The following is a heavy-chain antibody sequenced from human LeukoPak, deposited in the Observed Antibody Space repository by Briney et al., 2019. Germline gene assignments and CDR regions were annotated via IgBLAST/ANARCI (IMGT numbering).Heavy chain of an antibody. Sequence: SETLTLTCTVSGGSISSSSYYWGWIRQPPGKGLEWIGSIYYSGSTYNNPSLKSRVTISVDTSKNQFSLKLSSVTAADTAVYYCARHQLRSYGDYFDYWGQGTLVTVSS. D-gene: IGHD2-2*01. CDR1: GGSISSSSYY. CDR3: ARHQLRSYGDYFDY. V-gene: IGHV4-39*01. CDR2: IYYSGST. J-gene: IGHJ4*02.